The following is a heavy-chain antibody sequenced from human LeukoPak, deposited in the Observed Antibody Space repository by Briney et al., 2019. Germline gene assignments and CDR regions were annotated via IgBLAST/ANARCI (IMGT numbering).Heavy chain of an antibody. Sequence: GGSLRLSCAASGFTFSRYAMRWVRQAPGKGLEWVAVISYDGSIEYYADSVKGRFTISRDNSKNTLYLQMNSLRPEDTAVYYCAREAEAFDIWGQGTMVTVSS. J-gene: IGHJ3*02. CDR2: ISYDGSIE. CDR3: AREAEAFDI. CDR1: GFTFSRYA. V-gene: IGHV3-30-3*01.